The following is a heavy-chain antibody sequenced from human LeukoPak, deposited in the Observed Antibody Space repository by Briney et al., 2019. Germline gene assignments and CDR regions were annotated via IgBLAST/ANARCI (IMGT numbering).Heavy chain of an antibody. Sequence: SETLSLTCTVSGYSISSGYYWGWIRQPPGKGLEWIGSIYHSGSTYYNPSLKSRVTISVDTSKNQFSLKLSSVTAADTAVYYCARASSSSWPFFDYWGQGTLVTVSS. V-gene: IGHV4-38-2*02. J-gene: IGHJ4*02. D-gene: IGHD6-13*01. CDR3: ARASSSSWPFFDY. CDR1: GYSISSGYY. CDR2: IYHSGST.